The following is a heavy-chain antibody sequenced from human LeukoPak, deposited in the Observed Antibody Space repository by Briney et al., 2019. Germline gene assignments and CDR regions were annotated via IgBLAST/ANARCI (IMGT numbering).Heavy chain of an antibody. V-gene: IGHV3-7*05. CDR2: IKEDGSEK. CDR1: GFTFSGYW. CDR3: VRDCGFHTFDY. J-gene: IGHJ4*02. Sequence: GGSLRLSCAASGFTFSGYWMTWVRQAPGKGLEYVVNIKEDGSEKYYVDSVKGRFTISRDSTKNSLYLQMSSLRGDDTAVYYCVRDCGFHTFDYWGQGTLVTVPS. D-gene: IGHD2-21*01.